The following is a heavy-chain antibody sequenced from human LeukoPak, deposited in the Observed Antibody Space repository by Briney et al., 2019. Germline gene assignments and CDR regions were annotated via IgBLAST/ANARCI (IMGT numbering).Heavy chain of an antibody. J-gene: IGHJ4*02. CDR1: GGSMSSYY. CDR3: ARRMGTSGWLDY. CDR2: IHYSGST. V-gene: IGHV4-59*08. D-gene: IGHD6-19*01. Sequence: SETLSLTCTVSGGSMSSYYWSWIRQPPGKGLEGIGYIHYSGSTNYKPSLKSRVTISGDTSKNQCSLELSSVTAADTAVYYCARRMGTSGWLDYWGQGTLVTVSS.